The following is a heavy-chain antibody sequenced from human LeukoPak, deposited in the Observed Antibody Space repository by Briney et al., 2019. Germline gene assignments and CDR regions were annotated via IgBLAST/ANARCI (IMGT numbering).Heavy chain of an antibody. CDR2: IIPIFGTA. CDR3: ARESTYYLDP. Sequence: SVKVSCKASGYTFTSYGISWVRQAPGQGLEWMGGIIPIFGTANYAQKFQGRVTITTDESTSTAYMELSSLRSEDTAVYYCARESTYYLDPWGQGTLVTVSS. D-gene: IGHD3-10*01. V-gene: IGHV1-69*05. CDR1: GYTFTSYG. J-gene: IGHJ5*02.